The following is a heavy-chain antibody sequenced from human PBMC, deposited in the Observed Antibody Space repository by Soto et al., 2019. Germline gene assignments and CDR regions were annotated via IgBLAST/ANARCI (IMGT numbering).Heavy chain of an antibody. D-gene: IGHD3-10*01. CDR2: IIPILGIA. Sequence: QVQLVRSGAEVKKPGSSVKVSCKASGGTFSSYTISWVRQAPGQGLEWMGRIIPILGIANYAQKFQGRVTITADKSTSTAYMELSSLRSEDTTVYYCATESRSMVRGVIHDYWGQGTLVTVSS. CDR1: GGTFSSYT. V-gene: IGHV1-69*02. J-gene: IGHJ4*02. CDR3: ATESRSMVRGVIHDY.